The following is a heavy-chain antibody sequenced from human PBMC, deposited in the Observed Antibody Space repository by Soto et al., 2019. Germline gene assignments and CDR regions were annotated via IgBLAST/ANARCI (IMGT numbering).Heavy chain of an antibody. J-gene: IGHJ4*01. V-gene: IGHV3-15*01. D-gene: IGHD3-9*01. Sequence: EVQLVESGGGLVKPGGSLRLSCAASGINFSRAWMSWVRQAPGKGLEWVGRIKSKFDGETIDYAAPVKGRFTISREDSKNIVCLQMNSLNTEDTAVYYCATGLLRYYAYWGHGTLVTVSS. CDR3: ATGLLRYYAY. CDR2: IKSKFDGETI. CDR1: GINFSRAW.